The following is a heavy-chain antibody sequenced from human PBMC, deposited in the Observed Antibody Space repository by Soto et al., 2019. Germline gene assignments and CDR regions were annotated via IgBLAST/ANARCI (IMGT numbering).Heavy chain of an antibody. CDR2: IYQSGSA. CDR1: GGSISSGDYS. D-gene: IGHD2-15*01. Sequence: LSLTCAVSGGSISSGDYSWSWIRQPPGKGLEWVGYIYQSGSAYYNPSLKSRVTISLDRSKNHFSLKLTSVTAADTAVYYCARLGNCRGGSCYPNWFDPWGQGTLVTVSS. CDR3: ARLGNCRGGSCYPNWFDP. V-gene: IGHV4-30-2*01. J-gene: IGHJ5*02.